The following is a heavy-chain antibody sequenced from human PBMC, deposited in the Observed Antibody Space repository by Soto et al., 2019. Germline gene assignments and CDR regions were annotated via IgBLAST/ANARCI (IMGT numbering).Heavy chain of an antibody. J-gene: IGHJ5*02. CDR1: GYTFTNYG. D-gene: IGHD3-10*01. Sequence: QVQLVQSGGEVKKPGASVKVSCKASGYTFTNYGISWVRQAPGQGLEWMGWINVYNGNTKYAQKVQGRVTMTTDTSERTAYMELRSLRSDDTAVYYCARGVGSGSYYNQYNWFDPWGQGTLVTVSS. V-gene: IGHV1-18*01. CDR2: INVYNGNT. CDR3: ARGVGSGSYYNQYNWFDP.